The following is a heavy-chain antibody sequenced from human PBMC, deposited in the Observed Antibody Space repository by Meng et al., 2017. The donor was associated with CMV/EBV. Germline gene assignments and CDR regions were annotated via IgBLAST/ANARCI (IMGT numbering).Heavy chain of an antibody. CDR3: ARDPSGYSYGFLDY. V-gene: IGHV3-21*01. Sequence: YGFTFSSYSMNAVRQAPGKGLEWVSSISSSSSYIYYADSVKGRFTISRDNAKNSLYLQMNSLRAEDTAVYYCARDPSGYSYGFLDYWGQGTLVTVSS. J-gene: IGHJ4*02. D-gene: IGHD5-18*01. CDR2: ISSSSSYI. CDR1: GFTFSSYS.